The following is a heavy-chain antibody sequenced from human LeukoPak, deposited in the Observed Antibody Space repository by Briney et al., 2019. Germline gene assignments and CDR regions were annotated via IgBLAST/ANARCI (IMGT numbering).Heavy chain of an antibody. CDR1: GGTFSSYA. V-gene: IGHV1-69*04. D-gene: IGHD3-22*01. Sequence: GASVKVSCTASGGTFSSYAISWGRQAPGQGLDWMGRIIPILGIANYAQKFQGRVTITADKSTSTAYMELSSLRSEDTAVYYCARDARGDYYDSSGYYPLDYWGQGTLVTVSS. J-gene: IGHJ4*02. CDR3: ARDARGDYYDSSGYYPLDY. CDR2: IIPILGIA.